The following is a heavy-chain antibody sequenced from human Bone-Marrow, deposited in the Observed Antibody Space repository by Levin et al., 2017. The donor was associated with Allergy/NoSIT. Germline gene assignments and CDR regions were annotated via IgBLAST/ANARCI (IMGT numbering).Heavy chain of an antibody. J-gene: IGHJ6*02. CDR2: ISKNGDKK. D-gene: IGHD3-22*01. V-gene: IGHV3-30*18. CDR1: GFAFHTHG. Sequence: PGGSLRLSCESSGFAFHTHGMHWVRQAPGQGLEWVALISKNGDKKYYADSVKGRFTISRDNFKNTLSLEMNSLRPDDTAVYYCAKVHLPWVIRSSGYRGVDVWGQGTTVTV. CDR3: AKVHLPWVIRSSGYRGVDV.